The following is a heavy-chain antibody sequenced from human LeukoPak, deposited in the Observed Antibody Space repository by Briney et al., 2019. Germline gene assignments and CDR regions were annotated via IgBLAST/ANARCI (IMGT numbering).Heavy chain of an antibody. J-gene: IGHJ4*02. CDR2: VHLDGRT. V-gene: IGHV4-30-2*01. CDR3: AGEGGFYRPLDY. Sequence: SETLSLTCTVAGVSIASRGFSWTWIRKPPGKALEWIGEVHLDGRTNYNPSLESRLTMSVDVSENQVSLKLTSVTAADTAVYYCAGEGGFYRPLDYSGQGTLVTVSS. CDR1: GVSIASRGFS. D-gene: IGHD3-3*01.